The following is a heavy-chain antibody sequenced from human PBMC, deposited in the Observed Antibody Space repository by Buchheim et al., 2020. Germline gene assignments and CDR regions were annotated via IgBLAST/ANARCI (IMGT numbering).Heavy chain of an antibody. Sequence: EVQLLESGGGLVQPGGSLRLSCAASGFTFSSYAMSWVRQAPGKGLEWVSGISGGGGRTYYADSVKGRFTLSRENSKNTLSLKMNSLRAEDTALYYCAKGGAEPAAGSFLDWFDPWGQGTL. V-gene: IGHV3-23*01. J-gene: IGHJ5*02. CDR3: AKGGAEPAAGSFLDWFDP. CDR2: ISGGGGRT. D-gene: IGHD6-13*01. CDR1: GFTFSSYA.